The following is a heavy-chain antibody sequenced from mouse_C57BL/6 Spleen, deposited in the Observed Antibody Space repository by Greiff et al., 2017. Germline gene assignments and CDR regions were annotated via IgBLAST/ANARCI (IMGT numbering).Heavy chain of an antibody. CDR3: ARNYGSSLYFDY. V-gene: IGHV3-6*01. Sequence: EVQLQESGPGLVKPSQSLSLTCSVTGYSITSGYYWNWIRQFPGNKLEWMGYISYDGSNNYNPSLKNRISITRDTSKNQFFLKLNSVTTEDTATYYCARNYGSSLYFDYWGQGTTLTVSS. J-gene: IGHJ2*01. CDR2: ISYDGSN. CDR1: GYSITSGYY. D-gene: IGHD1-1*01.